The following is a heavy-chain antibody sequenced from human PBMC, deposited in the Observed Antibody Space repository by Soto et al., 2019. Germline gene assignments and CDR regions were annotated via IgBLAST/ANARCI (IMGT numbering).Heavy chain of an antibody. CDR3: AVWFGEPRPYYYYGMDV. CDR1: GYTFTSYA. D-gene: IGHD3-10*01. V-gene: IGHV1-69*13. J-gene: IGHJ6*02. Sequence: SVKVSCKASGYTFTSYAISWVRQAPGQGLEWMGGIIPIFGTANYAQKFQGRVTITADESTSTAYMELSSLRSEDTAVYYCAVWFGEPRPYYYYGMDVWGQGTTVTVSS. CDR2: IIPIFGTA.